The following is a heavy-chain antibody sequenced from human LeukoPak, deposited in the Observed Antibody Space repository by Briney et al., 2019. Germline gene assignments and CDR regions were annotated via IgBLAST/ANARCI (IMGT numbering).Heavy chain of an antibody. D-gene: IGHD6-19*01. CDR1: GFTFSTYS. CDR3: AREAVAGRGFDY. J-gene: IGHJ4*02. CDR2: ISSRSTVI. Sequence: GSLRLSCAASGFTFSTYSMTWVRQAPGKGLEWVSYISSRSTVIYYADSLRGRFTIPRDNAKNSLYLQVNSLRVEDTALYFCAREAVAGRGFDYWGQGALVTVSS. V-gene: IGHV3-48*01.